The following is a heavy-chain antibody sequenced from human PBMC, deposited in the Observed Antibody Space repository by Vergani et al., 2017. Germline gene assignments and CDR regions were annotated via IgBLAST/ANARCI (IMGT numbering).Heavy chain of an antibody. V-gene: IGHV4-34*10. CDR3: ARVIAAAGKEWFDP. Sequence: QVQLQESGPGLVKPSETLSLTCGVNGGSFINYYWSWIRQPPGKGLEWIGEINHGGITNYNPSLKSRVTMSIDTSKNQFSLKLSSVTAADTAVYYCARVIAAAGKEWFDPWGQGTLVTVSS. CDR2: INHGGIT. CDR1: GGSFINYY. D-gene: IGHD6-13*01. J-gene: IGHJ5*02.